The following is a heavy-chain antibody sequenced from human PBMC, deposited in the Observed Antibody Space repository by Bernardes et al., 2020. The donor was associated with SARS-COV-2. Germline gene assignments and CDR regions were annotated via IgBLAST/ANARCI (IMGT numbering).Heavy chain of an antibody. Sequence: GSLRLSCAASGLTFSSYGMHWVRQAPGKGLEWVAVIWYDGSNKYYADSVKGRFTISRDNSKNTLYLQMNSLRAEDTAVYYCARDLVGYYYYGMDVWGQGTTVTVSS. V-gene: IGHV3-33*01. D-gene: IGHD2-15*01. CDR3: ARDLVGYYYYGMDV. CDR1: GLTFSSYG. CDR2: IWYDGSNK. J-gene: IGHJ6*02.